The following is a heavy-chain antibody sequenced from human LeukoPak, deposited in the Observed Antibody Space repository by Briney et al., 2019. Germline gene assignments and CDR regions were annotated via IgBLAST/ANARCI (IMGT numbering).Heavy chain of an antibody. CDR3: AKDGVGAKGDYKDV. J-gene: IGHJ6*03. CDR1: GYTFTGYY. Sequence: ASVKVSCKASGYTFTGYYIHWVRQAPGQGLEWMGWINPKSGGTKYAQKFQDRVTMTRDTSMSTAYMELSRLRSDDTAVYYCAKDGVGAKGDYKDVWGKGTTVTVSS. CDR2: INPKSGGT. V-gene: IGHV1-2*02. D-gene: IGHD1-26*01.